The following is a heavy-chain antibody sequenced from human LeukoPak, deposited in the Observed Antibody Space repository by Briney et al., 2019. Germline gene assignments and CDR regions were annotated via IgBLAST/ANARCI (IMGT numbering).Heavy chain of an antibody. D-gene: IGHD3-22*01. CDR1: GFTFSSYS. Sequence: PGGSLRLSCAASGFTFSSYSMNWVRQAPGKGLEWVSYTSSSSSTIYYADSVKGRFTISRDNAKNSLYLQMNSLRAEDTAVYYCAREYTRRLLYYYMDVWGKGTTVTVSS. J-gene: IGHJ6*03. V-gene: IGHV3-48*01. CDR2: TSSSSSTI. CDR3: AREYTRRLLYYYMDV.